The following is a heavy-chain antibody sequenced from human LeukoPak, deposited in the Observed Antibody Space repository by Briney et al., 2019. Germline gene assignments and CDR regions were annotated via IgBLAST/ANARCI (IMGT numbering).Heavy chain of an antibody. CDR1: GGSISSSSYY. D-gene: IGHD6-13*01. CDR2: IYYSGST. Sequence: SETLSLTCTVSGGSISSSSYYWGWIRQPPGKGLEWIGSIYYSGSTYYNPSLKSRVTISVDTSKNQFSLKLSSVTAADTAVYYCARGLGIPAGGYFDSWGQGTLVTVSS. CDR3: ARGLGIPAGGYFDS. V-gene: IGHV4-39*01. J-gene: IGHJ4*02.